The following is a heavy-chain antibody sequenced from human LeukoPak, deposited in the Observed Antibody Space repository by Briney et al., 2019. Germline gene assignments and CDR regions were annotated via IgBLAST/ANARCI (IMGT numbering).Heavy chain of an antibody. Sequence: ASVKVSCKASGYTFTGYYINWVRQAPGQGLEWMGIINPSGGSTNYAQKFQGRVTMTRDTSTSTVYMELSSLRSEDSAVYYCARWTTTYLDYWGQGTLVTVSS. CDR2: INPSGGST. V-gene: IGHV1-46*01. J-gene: IGHJ4*02. CDR1: GYTFTGYY. CDR3: ARWTTTYLDY. D-gene: IGHD4-11*01.